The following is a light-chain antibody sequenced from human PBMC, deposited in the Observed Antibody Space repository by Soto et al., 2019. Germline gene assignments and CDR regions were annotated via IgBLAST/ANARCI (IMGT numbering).Light chain of an antibody. CDR2: GVS. CDR3: QSYNDWPFA. CDR1: ESLFGF. Sequence: EIVMTQSPATLSVSPGERVTLSCRASESLFGFLAWYQHKPGQAPRLLIYGVSTKATGVPARFSGSGSATAFTLTITSLKSDDSAVYYCQSYNDWPFAFGQGTKLEI. J-gene: IGKJ2*01. V-gene: IGKV3-15*01.